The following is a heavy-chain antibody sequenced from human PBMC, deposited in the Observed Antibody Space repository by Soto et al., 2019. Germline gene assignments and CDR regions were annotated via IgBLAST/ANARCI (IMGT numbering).Heavy chain of an antibody. J-gene: IGHJ4*02. CDR1: GFTFSSYA. D-gene: IGHD2-15*01. CDR2: VSGTGGST. V-gene: IGHV3-23*01. Sequence: PGGSLRLSCAASGFTFSSYAMSWVRQAPGKGLEWVSAVSGTGGSTYYADSVKGRFTISRDNSKNTLYLQMNSLRAEDTAIYFCAKDLSSYYYFDFWGQGTLVTVSS. CDR3: AKDLSSYYYFDF.